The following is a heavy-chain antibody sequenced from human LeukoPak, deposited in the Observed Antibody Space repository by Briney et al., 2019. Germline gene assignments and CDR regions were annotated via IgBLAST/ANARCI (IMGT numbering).Heavy chain of an antibody. J-gene: IGHJ5*02. V-gene: IGHV4-39*01. CDR1: GGSISSSSYY. CDR2: IYYSGST. D-gene: IGHD2-2*01. CDR3: ARRGYCSSTSCYEYWFDP. Sequence: PSETLSLTCTVSGGSISSSSYYWGWIRQPPGKGLEWIGIIYYSGSTYYNPSLKSRLTISVDTSKNQFSLKLSSVTATDTAVYYCARRGYCSSTSCYEYWFDPWDQGTLVTVSS.